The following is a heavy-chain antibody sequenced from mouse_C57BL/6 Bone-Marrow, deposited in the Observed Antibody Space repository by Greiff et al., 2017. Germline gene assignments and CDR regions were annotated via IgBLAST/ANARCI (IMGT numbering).Heavy chain of an antibody. CDR2: IYPRSGNT. J-gene: IGHJ1*03. Sequence: QVQLQQSGPELVKPGASVKLSCKASGYTFTSYDINWVKQRPGQGLEWIGEIYPRSGNTYYNEKFKGKATLTADKSSSTAYMELRSLTSEDSAVYFCARDLGYFDVWGTGTTVTVSS. CDR1: GYTFTSYD. CDR3: ARDLGYFDV. V-gene: IGHV1-81*01.